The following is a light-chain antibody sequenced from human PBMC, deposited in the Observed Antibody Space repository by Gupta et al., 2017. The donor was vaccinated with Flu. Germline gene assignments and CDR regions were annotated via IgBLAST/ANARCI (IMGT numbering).Light chain of an antibody. J-gene: IGKJ2*01. V-gene: IGKV3-20*01. CDR1: ESVNSDF. CDR2: GSS. CDR3: QHYGRTPHT. Sequence: EIVLTQSPGTLSLSPGERATLSCRTNESVNSDFLGSYQHKPGQAPRLLIYGSSNRATDIPDRFSGSGSGTDFTLTISRLEPEDFAVYYCQHYGRTPHTFGQGTKLETK.